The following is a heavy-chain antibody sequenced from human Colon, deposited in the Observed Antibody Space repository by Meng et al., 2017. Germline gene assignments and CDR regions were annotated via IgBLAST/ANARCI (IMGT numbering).Heavy chain of an antibody. CDR1: GFTFSTYA. CDR2: ITNTGDRT. V-gene: IGHV3-23*01. Sequence: GESLKISCAASGFTFSTYAMTWVRQAPGKGLECVSVITNTGDRTYYADSVKGRFTISRENSKNTLYLQMNSLRAEDTAIYYCAQNWNMDSWGRGTLVTVSS. CDR3: AQNWNMDS. J-gene: IGHJ4*02. D-gene: IGHD1-1*01.